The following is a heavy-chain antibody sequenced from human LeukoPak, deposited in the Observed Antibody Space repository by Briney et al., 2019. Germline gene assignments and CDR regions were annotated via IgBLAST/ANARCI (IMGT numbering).Heavy chain of an antibody. CDR1: GGSISSSSYY. D-gene: IGHD3-9*01. Sequence: PSETLSLTCTVSGGSISSSSYYWGWIRQPPGKGLEWIGSIYYSGSTYYNPSLKSRVTISVDTSKNQFSLKLSSVTAADTAVYYCAGHILTGYYKMYYFDYWGQGTLVTVSS. V-gene: IGHV4-39*07. CDR3: AGHILTGYYKMYYFDY. J-gene: IGHJ4*02. CDR2: IYYSGST.